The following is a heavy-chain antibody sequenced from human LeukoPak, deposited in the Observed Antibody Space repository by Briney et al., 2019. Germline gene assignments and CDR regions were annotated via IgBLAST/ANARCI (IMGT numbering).Heavy chain of an antibody. D-gene: IGHD5-24*01. CDR3: ARDGEMATIEVLDY. J-gene: IGHJ4*02. Sequence: ASVKVSCKASGGTFSSYAISWVRQAPGQGLEWMGWINPSSGGTNYAQKFQGRVTMTRDTSISTAYIELSRLRSDDTAVYFCARDGEMATIEVLDYWGQGTLVTVSS. CDR1: GGTFSSYA. CDR2: INPSSGGT. V-gene: IGHV1-2*02.